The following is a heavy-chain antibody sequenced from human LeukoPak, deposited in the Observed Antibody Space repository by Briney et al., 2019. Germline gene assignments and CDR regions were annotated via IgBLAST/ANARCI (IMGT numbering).Heavy chain of an antibody. CDR3: ARDAAEAAAAFDI. V-gene: IGHV3-33*01. J-gene: IGHJ3*02. CDR1: GFTFSSYG. D-gene: IGHD2-2*01. CDR2: IWYDGSNK. Sequence: PGGSLRLSCAASGFTFSSYGMHWVRRAPGKGLEWVAVIWYDGSNKYYADSVKGRFTISRDNSKNTLYLQMNSLRAEDTAVYYCARDAAEAAAAFDIWGQGTMVTVSS.